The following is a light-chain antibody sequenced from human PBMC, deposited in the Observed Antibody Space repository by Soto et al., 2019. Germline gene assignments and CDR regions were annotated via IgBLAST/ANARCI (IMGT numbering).Light chain of an antibody. J-gene: IGLJ1*01. CDR3: SSYTGSGTDV. V-gene: IGLV2-14*03. CDR2: DVS. CDR1: SSDVGGYNY. Sequence: QSVLTQPASVSGSPGQSITISCAGTSSDVGGYNYVSWYQHYPGKAPKLMIFDVSNRPSGASDRFSGSKSGDTASLTISGLQAEDEADYYCSSYTGSGTDVFGTGTKVTVL.